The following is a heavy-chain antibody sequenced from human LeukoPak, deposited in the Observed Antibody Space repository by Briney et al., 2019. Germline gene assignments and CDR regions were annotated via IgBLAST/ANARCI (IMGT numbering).Heavy chain of an antibody. CDR2: IFNSGDT. Sequence: GGSLRLSCAASGFTISSNYMNWVRQAPGKGLEWVSVIFNSGDTYYADSVKGRFAISRDTSKNTLYLQMNSLGVDDTAVYYCARDPAPATGAFDIWGQGTMVIIS. V-gene: IGHV3-53*01. CDR1: GFTISSNY. CDR3: ARDPAPATGAFDI. J-gene: IGHJ3*02. D-gene: IGHD1-1*01.